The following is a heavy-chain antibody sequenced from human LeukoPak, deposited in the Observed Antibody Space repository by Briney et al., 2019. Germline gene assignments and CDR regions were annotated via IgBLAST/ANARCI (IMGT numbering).Heavy chain of an antibody. J-gene: IGHJ4*02. CDR3: VKDHKAFVVVVTATFDY. D-gene: IGHD2-15*01. Sequence: GGSLRLSCSASGFTFSSYAVHWVRQAPGKGLEYVSAISSNGGSTYYADSVKGRFTISRDNSKNTLYLQMSSLGTEDTAVYYCVKDHKAFVVVVTATFDYWGQGTLVTVSS. CDR1: GFTFSSYA. CDR2: ISSNGGST. V-gene: IGHV3-64D*09.